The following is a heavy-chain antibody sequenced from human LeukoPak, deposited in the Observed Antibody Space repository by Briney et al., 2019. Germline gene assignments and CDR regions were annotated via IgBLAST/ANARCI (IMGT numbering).Heavy chain of an antibody. CDR2: INRNGDST. J-gene: IGHJ4*02. CDR1: GSTFDDYG. Sequence: GGSLRLSCEASGSTFDDYGMSWVRQRPGKGLEWVSGINRNGDSTDYADSVKGRFTISRDNAKNSHFLQMNSLEVEDTALYYCARGFRNGPFDCWGQGTLVTVSS. V-gene: IGHV3-20*04. CDR3: ARGFRNGPFDC. D-gene: IGHD2-8*01.